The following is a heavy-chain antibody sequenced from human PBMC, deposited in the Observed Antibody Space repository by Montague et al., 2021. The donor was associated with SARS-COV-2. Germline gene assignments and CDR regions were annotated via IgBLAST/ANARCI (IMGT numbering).Heavy chain of an antibody. Sequence: ETLSLTCTVSGGSVSSYYWNWIRQSAGKGLEWIGRIYTSGSTNYDPSLKSRVTMSVDTSKNQFSLKLSSVTAADTAVYYCARGALFYDSSGYYSDAFDIWGQGTMVTVSS. J-gene: IGHJ3*02. CDR3: ARGALFYDSSGYYSDAFDI. CDR2: IYTSGST. CDR1: GGSVSSYY. V-gene: IGHV4-4*07. D-gene: IGHD3-22*01.